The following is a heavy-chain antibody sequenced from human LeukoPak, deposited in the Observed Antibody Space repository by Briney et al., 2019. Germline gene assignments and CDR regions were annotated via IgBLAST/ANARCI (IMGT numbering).Heavy chain of an antibody. CDR3: ARTLYSSSWYVSGY. CDR2: INPNSGGT. D-gene: IGHD6-13*01. V-gene: IGHV1-2*02. CDR1: GYTFTGYY. Sequence: GASVKVSCKASGYTFTGYYMHWVRQSPGQGLEWMGWINPNSGGTNYAQKFQGRVTMTRDTSISTAYMELSRLRSDDTAVYYCARTLYSSSWYVSGYWGQGTLVTVSS. J-gene: IGHJ4*02.